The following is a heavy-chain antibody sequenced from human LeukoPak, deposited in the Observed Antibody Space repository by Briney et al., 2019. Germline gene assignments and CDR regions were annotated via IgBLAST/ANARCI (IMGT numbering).Heavy chain of an antibody. D-gene: IGHD6-13*01. CDR3: ARVLGSSRSGWFDS. V-gene: IGHV3-33*01. CDR2: IWYDGSNI. J-gene: IGHJ5*01. CDR1: GFTSSTYG. Sequence: PGGSLRLSCAASGFTSSTYGMHWVRQAPGKGLEWVAVIWYDGSNIYYADSVKGRFTISRDNSKNTLYLQMNNLRAEDTAVYYCARVLGSSRSGWFDSWGQGTLVIVSS.